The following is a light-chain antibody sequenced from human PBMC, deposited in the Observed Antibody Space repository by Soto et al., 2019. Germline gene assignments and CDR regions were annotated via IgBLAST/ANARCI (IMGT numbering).Light chain of an antibody. V-gene: IGKV3-15*01. CDR2: GAS. CDR3: QQYNNWPSWT. CDR1: QSVSSN. J-gene: IGKJ1*01. Sequence: EIELTQSPGTLSLSPGERATLSCRASQSVSSNLAWYQQKPGQAPRLLIYGASTRATGIPARFSGSGSGTEFTLTISSLQSEDFAVYYCQQYNNWPSWTFGQGTKVDIK.